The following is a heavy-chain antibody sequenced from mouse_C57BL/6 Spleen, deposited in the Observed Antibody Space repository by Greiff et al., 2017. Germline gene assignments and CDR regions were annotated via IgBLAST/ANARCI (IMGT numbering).Heavy chain of an antibody. J-gene: IGHJ1*03. V-gene: IGHV5-9*01. CDR2: ISGGGGNT. CDR3: ARHGGYYWYFDV. Sequence: DVKLVESGGGLVKPGGSLKLSCAASGFTFSSYTMSWVRQTPEKRLEWVATISGGGGNTYYPDIVKGRFTISRDNAKNTLYLQMSSLRSEDTALYYCARHGGYYWYFDVWGTGTTVTVSS. D-gene: IGHD1-1*02. CDR1: GFTFSSYT.